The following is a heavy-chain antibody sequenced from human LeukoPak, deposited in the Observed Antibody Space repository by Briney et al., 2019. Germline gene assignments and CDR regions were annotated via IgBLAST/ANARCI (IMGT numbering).Heavy chain of an antibody. Sequence: GGSLRLSCAASGFTFSDYYMSWIRQAPGKGLEWVAYISNSGSTINYADSVKGRFTISRDNAKNSLYLQLNSLRAEDTVLYYCARGQLWKDYWGQGTLVTVSS. CDR1: GFTFSDYY. V-gene: IGHV3-11*01. J-gene: IGHJ4*02. D-gene: IGHD5-18*01. CDR3: ARGQLWKDY. CDR2: ISNSGSTI.